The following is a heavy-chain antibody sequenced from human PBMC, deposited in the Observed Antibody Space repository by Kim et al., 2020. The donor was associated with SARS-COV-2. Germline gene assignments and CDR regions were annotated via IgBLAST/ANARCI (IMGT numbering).Heavy chain of an antibody. CDR2: IISKTDGGTGTA. CDR3: TTDPGDRTGFGPGH. CDR1: GFAFDTAW. J-gene: IGHJ4*02. D-gene: IGHD3-9*01. Sequence: GGSLRLSCAGSGFAFDTAWMSWVRQAPGEGLEWIARIISKTDGGTGTADYSATVKGRFTISRDDWKKTVYLQMNGLKTEDTGMYYCTTDPGDRTGFGPGHWGQGTPVTVSS. V-gene: IGHV3-15*01.